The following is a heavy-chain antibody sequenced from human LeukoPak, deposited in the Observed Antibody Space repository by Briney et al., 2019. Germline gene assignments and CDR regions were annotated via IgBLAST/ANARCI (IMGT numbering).Heavy chain of an antibody. CDR1: GYSISSGYY. CDR3: ASDYYDSSGYYRAAFDI. V-gene: IGHV4-34*01. CDR2: INHSGST. D-gene: IGHD3-22*01. Sequence: PSETLSLTCAVSGYSISSGYYWSWIRQPPGKGLEWIGEINHSGSTNYNPSLKSRVTISVDTSKNQFSLKLSSVTAADTAVYYCASDYYDSSGYYRAAFDIWGQGTMVTVSS. J-gene: IGHJ3*02.